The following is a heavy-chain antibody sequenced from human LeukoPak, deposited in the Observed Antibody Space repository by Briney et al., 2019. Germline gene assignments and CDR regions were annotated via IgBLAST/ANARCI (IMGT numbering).Heavy chain of an antibody. CDR2: IKEDGSQK. V-gene: IGHV3-7*01. D-gene: IGHD3-22*01. J-gene: IGHJ4*02. CDR1: GFTFSNYW. CDR3: ARDHHNGYYFY. Sequence: GGSLRLSCAASGFTFSNYWMTWVRQAPGKGLEWVANIKEDGSQKYYVDSVKGRFTISGDNAKNSLYLQMNTLRAEDTAVYFCARDHHNGYYFYWGQGTVVTVSS.